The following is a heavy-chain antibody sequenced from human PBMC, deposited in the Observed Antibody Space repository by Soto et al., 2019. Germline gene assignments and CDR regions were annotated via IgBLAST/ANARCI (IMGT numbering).Heavy chain of an antibody. V-gene: IGHV3-23*01. J-gene: IGHJ3*02. CDR3: AKTANGWFSAFDI. CDR1: GFTFSSYA. Sequence: GGSLRLSCAASGFTFSSYAMSWVRQAPGKGLEWVSAISGSGGTTYYADSVKGRITFSRDNSKNTLYLQMNSLRAEDTAVYYCAKTANGWFSAFDIWGQGTMVTVSS. D-gene: IGHD6-19*01. CDR2: ISGSGGTT.